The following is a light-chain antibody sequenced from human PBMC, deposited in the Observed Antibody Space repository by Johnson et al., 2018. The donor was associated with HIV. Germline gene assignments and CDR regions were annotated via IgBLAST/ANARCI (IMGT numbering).Light chain of an antibody. CDR3: GVWDSSLSAHYV. J-gene: IGLJ1*01. Sequence: QSVLTQPPSVSAAPGQKVTISCSGSSSNIGTNSVSWYQQLPGTAPRLLIYENNKRPSGIPDRFSGSKSGTSATLGITGLQIGDEADYYCGVWDSSLSAHYVFGSGTKIVVL. CDR1: SSNIGTNS. CDR2: ENN. V-gene: IGLV1-51*02.